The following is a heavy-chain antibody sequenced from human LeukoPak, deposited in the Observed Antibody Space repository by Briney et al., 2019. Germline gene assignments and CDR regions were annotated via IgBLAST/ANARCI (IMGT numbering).Heavy chain of an antibody. J-gene: IGHJ4*02. D-gene: IGHD4-17*01. V-gene: IGHV4-59*01. CDR1: GGSISSYY. CDR2: IYYSGST. CDR3: ARNYGDYV. Sequence: KPSETLSLTCTVSGGSISSYYWSRIRQPPGKGLEWIGYIYYSGSTNYNPSLKSRVTISVDTSKNQFSLKLSSVTAADTAVYYCARNYGDYVWGQGTLVTVSS.